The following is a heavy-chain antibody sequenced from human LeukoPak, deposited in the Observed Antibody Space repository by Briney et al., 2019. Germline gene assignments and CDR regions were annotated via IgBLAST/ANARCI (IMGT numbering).Heavy chain of an antibody. J-gene: IGHJ4*02. D-gene: IGHD3-22*01. CDR1: GYTLTELS. CDR3: ARESSPNYYDSSGYYHY. CDR2: INPNSGGT. V-gene: IGHV1-2*02. Sequence: ASVKVSCKVSGYTLTELSMHWVRQAPGQGLEWMGWINPNSGGTNYAQKFQGRVTMTRDTSISTAYMELSRLRSDDTAVYYCARESSPNYYDSSGYYHYWGQGTLVTVSS.